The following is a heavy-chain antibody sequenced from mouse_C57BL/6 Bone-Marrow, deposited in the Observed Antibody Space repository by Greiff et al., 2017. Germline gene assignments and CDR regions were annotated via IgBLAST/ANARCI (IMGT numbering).Heavy chain of an antibody. V-gene: IGHV1-5*01. J-gene: IGHJ1*01. CDR1: GYTFTSYW. CDR3: TRVLQCWYCEV. Sequence: EVQLQQSGTVLARPGASVKMSCKTSGYTFTSYWMHWVKQRPGQGLEWIGAIYPGNSDTSYNQQFKGKAKLTAVTSASPAYLELSSLANEDSAVYYCTRVLQCWYCEVWGAGTTVTVSS. CDR2: IYPGNSDT. D-gene: IGHD1-1*01.